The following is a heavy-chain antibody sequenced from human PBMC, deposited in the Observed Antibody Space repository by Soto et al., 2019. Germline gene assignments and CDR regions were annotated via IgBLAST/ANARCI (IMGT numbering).Heavy chain of an antibody. J-gene: IGHJ6*02. CDR3: ARSQGSSTSLEIYYYYYSGMDV. CDR1: GGTFSSYA. D-gene: IGHD2-2*01. Sequence: QVQLVQSGAEVKKPGSSVKVSCKASGGTFSSYAISWVRQAPGQGLEWMGGIIPISGTANYAQKFQGRVTITADESTSTAYMDLSSLRSEDTAVYDCARSQGSSTSLEIYYYYYSGMDVWGQGTRVTVSS. V-gene: IGHV1-69*01. CDR2: IIPISGTA.